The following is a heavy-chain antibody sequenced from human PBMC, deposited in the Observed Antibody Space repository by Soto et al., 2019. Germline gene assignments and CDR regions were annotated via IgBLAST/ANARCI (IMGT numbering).Heavy chain of an antibody. Sequence: QVQLVESGGGVVQPGRSLRLSCAASGFTFSSYGMYGVRQAPGKGLEWVAVISYDGSNKYYADSVKGRFTISRDNSKNTLYLQMNSLRAEDTAVYYCAKDQLRGVRGVITYYYGMDVWGQGTTVTVSS. V-gene: IGHV3-30*18. CDR1: GFTFSSYG. D-gene: IGHD3-10*01. J-gene: IGHJ6*02. CDR2: ISYDGSNK. CDR3: AKDQLRGVRGVITYYYGMDV.